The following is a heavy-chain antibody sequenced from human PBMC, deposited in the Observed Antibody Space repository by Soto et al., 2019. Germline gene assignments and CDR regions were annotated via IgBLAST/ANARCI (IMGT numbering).Heavy chain of an antibody. CDR1: GGTFSSHS. D-gene: IGHD1-26*01. J-gene: IGHJ4*02. V-gene: IGHV1-69*01. CDR3: AREVGYRDFSAALLD. Sequence: VQLMQSGAEVKKPGSSVKVSCKASGGTFSSHSINWVRQAPGQGLEWMGGIITLFGTSNYAQNFQGRVTITADQSTSTAYIELDSLTSDDTAVYYCAREVGYRDFSAALLDWGQGTLVTVSS. CDR2: IITLFGTS.